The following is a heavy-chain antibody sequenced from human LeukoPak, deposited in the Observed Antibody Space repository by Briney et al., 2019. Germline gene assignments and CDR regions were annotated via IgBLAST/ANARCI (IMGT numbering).Heavy chain of an antibody. J-gene: IGHJ6*02. CDR2: IYPGDSDT. CDR1: GYSFTSYW. V-gene: IGHV5-51*01. D-gene: IGHD3-10*01. Sequence: GESLKISCKGSGYSFTSYWIGWVRQMPGKGLEWMGIIYPGDSDTRYSPSFQGQVTISADKSISTAYLQWSSLKASDTAMYYCARDGRSTELWFGESDYHYYGMDVWGQGTTVTVSS. CDR3: ARDGRSTELWFGESDYHYYGMDV.